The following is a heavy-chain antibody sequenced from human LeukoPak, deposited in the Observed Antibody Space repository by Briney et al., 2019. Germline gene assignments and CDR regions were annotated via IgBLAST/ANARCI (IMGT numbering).Heavy chain of an antibody. CDR2: IFTSGST. Sequence: SETLSLTCTVSGGSISIYHWSWIRQPGGKGLEWIGRIFTSGSTSYNPSLKSRVTISVDKSKNQFSLKLSSVTAADTAVYYCARDLEHCDSTSCHNWFDPWGQGTLVTVSS. J-gene: IGHJ5*02. CDR3: ARDLEHCDSTSCHNWFDP. V-gene: IGHV4-4*07. D-gene: IGHD2-2*01. CDR1: GGSISIYH.